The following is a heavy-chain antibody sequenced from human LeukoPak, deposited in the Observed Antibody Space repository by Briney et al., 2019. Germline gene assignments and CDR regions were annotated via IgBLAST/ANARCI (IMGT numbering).Heavy chain of an antibody. D-gene: IGHD3-10*01. Sequence: GESLRLSYGASGLTVSSYGMSWVRQAPGKGLEWVSTIIGSAVNTYYADSVKGRFTISRDDSKNTVYLQMNSLRAEDTAVYSCAKYTSGTSYRGLDQWGQGTLVTVSS. V-gene: IGHV3-23*01. CDR3: AKYTSGTSYRGLDQ. J-gene: IGHJ4*02. CDR1: GLTVSSYG. CDR2: IIGSAVNT.